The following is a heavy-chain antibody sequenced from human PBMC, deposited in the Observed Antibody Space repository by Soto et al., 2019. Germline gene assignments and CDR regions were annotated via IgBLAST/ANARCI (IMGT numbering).Heavy chain of an antibody. V-gene: IGHV3-30-3*01. CDR2: ISYDGSNK. CDR1: GFTFSSYA. CDR3: ARGDGDYSPTRDWYYGMDV. D-gene: IGHD4-17*01. J-gene: IGHJ6*02. Sequence: QVQLVESGGGVVQPGRSLRLSCAASGFTFSSYAMHWVRQAPGKGLEWVAVISYDGSNKYYADSVKGRFTISRDNSKSTLYMQMNSLRAEDTAVYYCARGDGDYSPTRDWYYGMDVWGQGTTVTVSS.